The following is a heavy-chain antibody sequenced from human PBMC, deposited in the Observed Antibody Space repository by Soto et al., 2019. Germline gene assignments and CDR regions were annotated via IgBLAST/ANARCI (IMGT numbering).Heavy chain of an antibody. V-gene: IGHV3-43*01. CDR2: ISWDGGST. CDR1: GFTFDDYT. Sequence: AGGSLRLSCAASGFTFDDYTMHWVRQAPGKGLEWVSLISWDGGSTYYADSVKGRFTISRDNSKNSLYLQMNSLRTEDTALYYCAKVQYSSSWYYYGMDVWGQGTTVTVSS. J-gene: IGHJ6*02. CDR3: AKVQYSSSWYYYGMDV. D-gene: IGHD6-13*01.